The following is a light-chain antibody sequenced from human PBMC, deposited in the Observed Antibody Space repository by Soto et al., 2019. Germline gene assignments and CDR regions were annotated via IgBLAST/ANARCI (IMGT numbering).Light chain of an antibody. CDR2: GAS. J-gene: IGKJ1*01. CDR1: QSVGGN. Sequence: EVVMTQSPATLSVSPGERATLSCRTSQSVGGNLAWYQQKPGQTPRLLMYGASTRATGIPVRFSGSGSGTEFTLIISSLQSEDFAVYYCQQYNNWPRTFGQGTKVEIK. V-gene: IGKV3-15*01. CDR3: QQYNNWPRT.